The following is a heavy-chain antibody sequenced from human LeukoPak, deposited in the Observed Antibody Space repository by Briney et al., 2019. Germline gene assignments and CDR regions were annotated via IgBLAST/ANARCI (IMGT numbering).Heavy chain of an antibody. Sequence: ASVKVSCKASGYTFSSYDINWVRQATGQGLEWMGWMNPNSGNTGYAQKFQGRVTMTRNTSISTAYMELSSLRSEDTAVYYCARGERPKGTYYYYMDVWGKGTTVTIPS. CDR2: MNPNSGNT. CDR1: GYTFSSYD. J-gene: IGHJ6*03. D-gene: IGHD3-10*01. CDR3: ARGERPKGTYYYYMDV. V-gene: IGHV1-8*01.